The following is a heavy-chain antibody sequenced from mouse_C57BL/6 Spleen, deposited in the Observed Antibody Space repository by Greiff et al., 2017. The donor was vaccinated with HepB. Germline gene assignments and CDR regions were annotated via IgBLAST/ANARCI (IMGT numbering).Heavy chain of an antibody. J-gene: IGHJ3*01. CDR2: IDPENGDT. CDR3: TTDSSGYVRFAY. CDR1: GFNIKDDY. V-gene: IGHV14-4*01. D-gene: IGHD3-2*02. Sequence: EVQLQQSGAELVRPGASVKLSCTASGFNIKDDYMHWVKQRPEQGLEWIGWIDPENGDTEYASKFQGKATITADTSSNTAYLQLSSLTSEDTAVYYWTTDSSGYVRFAYWGQGTLVTVSA.